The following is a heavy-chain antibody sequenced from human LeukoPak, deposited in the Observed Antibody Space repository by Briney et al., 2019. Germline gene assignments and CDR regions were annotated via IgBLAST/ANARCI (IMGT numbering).Heavy chain of an antibody. CDR3: ARSPLMVRGVIITRQNDC. CDR2: IYYSGST. CDR1: GGSISSSSYY. J-gene: IGHJ4*02. Sequence: PSETLSLTCTVSGGSISSSSYYWGWIRQPPGKGLEWIGRIYYSGSTYYNPSLKSRVTISVDTSKNQFSPKLSSVTAADTAVYYCARSPLMVRGVIITRQNDCWGQGTLVTVSS. D-gene: IGHD3-10*01. V-gene: IGHV4-39*01.